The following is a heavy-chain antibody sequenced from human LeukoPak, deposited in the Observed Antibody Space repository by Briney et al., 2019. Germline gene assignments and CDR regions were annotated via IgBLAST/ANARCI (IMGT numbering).Heavy chain of an antibody. CDR2: INHSGST. V-gene: IGHV4-34*01. CDR3: ARGYCSSTSCLGWFDP. J-gene: IGHJ5*02. CDR1: GGSFSGYY. D-gene: IGHD2-2*01. Sequence: PSETLSLTCAVYGGSFSGYYWSWIRQPPGKGLEWIGEINHSGSTNYNPSLKSRVTISVDTSKNQFSLKLSSVTAADTAVYYCARGYCSSTSCLGWFDPWDQGTLVTVSS.